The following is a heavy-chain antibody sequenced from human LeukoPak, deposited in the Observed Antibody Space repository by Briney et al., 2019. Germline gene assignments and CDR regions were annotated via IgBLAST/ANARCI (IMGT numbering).Heavy chain of an antibody. V-gene: IGHV3-30*03. Sequence: PGRSLRLSCAASGFTFSSYGMHWVRQAPGKGLEWVAVISYDGSNKYYADSVKGRFTISRDNSKNTLYLQMNSLRAEDTAVYYCARCDVAVAGEAGYYGMDLWGQGTTVTVSS. CDR2: ISYDGSNK. J-gene: IGHJ6*02. CDR3: ARCDVAVAGEAGYYGMDL. D-gene: IGHD6-19*01. CDR1: GFTFSSYG.